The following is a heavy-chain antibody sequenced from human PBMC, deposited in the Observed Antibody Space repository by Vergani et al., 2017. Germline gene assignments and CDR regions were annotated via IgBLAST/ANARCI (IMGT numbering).Heavy chain of an antibody. CDR3: ATPGGDSSSWYGGYDGMDV. V-gene: IGHV1-2*02. CDR1: GYTFTGYY. J-gene: IGHJ6*02. D-gene: IGHD6-13*01. CDR2: INPNSGGT. Sequence: QVQLVQSGAEVKKPGASVKVSCKASGYTFTGYYMHWVRQAPGQGLEWMGWINPNSGGTNYAQKFQGRVTLTRDTSISTAYMELSRLRSDDTAVYYCATPGGDSSSWYGGYDGMDVWGQGTTVTVSS.